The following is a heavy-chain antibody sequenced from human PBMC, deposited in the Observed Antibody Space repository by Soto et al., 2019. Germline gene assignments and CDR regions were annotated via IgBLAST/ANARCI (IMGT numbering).Heavy chain of an antibody. D-gene: IGHD2-2*01. V-gene: IGHV1-18*01. CDR3: AQNITSRIDS. J-gene: IGHJ5*01. CDR2: INTYNSYT. CDR1: GYAFRNYG. Sequence: QVQLVQSGAELRKPGASVKVSCKTSGYAFRNYGISWVRQAPGHGLEWMGWINTYNSYTHSAKKFQGRVIMTIESSTSSAFLEVRNLRSDDTAVYYCAQNITSRIDSWGQGTLVTVSS.